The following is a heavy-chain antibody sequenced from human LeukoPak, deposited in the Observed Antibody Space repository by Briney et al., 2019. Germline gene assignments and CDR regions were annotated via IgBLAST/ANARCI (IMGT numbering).Heavy chain of an antibody. Sequence: PSGTLSLTCTVSSHSITYNYYGWIRQSPVKGLEWIGSISQRGITYYNPSLQSRVTISSDKSNNQLSLGLTSVTVADTAIYYCVGHETPYYYIDVWGKGTTVTISS. CDR3: VGHETPYYYIDV. CDR2: ISQRGIT. CDR1: SHSITYNY. V-gene: IGHV4-38-2*02. J-gene: IGHJ6*03.